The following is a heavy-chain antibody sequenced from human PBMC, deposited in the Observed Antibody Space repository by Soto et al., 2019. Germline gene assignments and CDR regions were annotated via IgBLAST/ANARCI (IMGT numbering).Heavy chain of an antibody. CDR1: GGSISSYY. CDR3: ATNSGGYYYYGMDV. D-gene: IGHD1-1*01. J-gene: IGHJ6*02. Sequence: SETLSLTCTVSGGSISSYYWSWIRQPPGKGLEWIGYIYYSGSTNYNPSLKSRVTISVDTSKDQFSLKLSSVTAADTAVYYCATNSGGYYYYGMDVWGQGTTVTVSS. CDR2: IYYSGST. V-gene: IGHV4-59*01.